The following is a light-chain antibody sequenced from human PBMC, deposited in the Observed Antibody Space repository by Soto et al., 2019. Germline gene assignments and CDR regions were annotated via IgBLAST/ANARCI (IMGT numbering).Light chain of an antibody. Sequence: EIVLTQSPATLSLSPGERATLSCRASQSISSYLAWYQQKSGQAPRLLIYDASNRATGIPARFSGSGSGTDFNLTISSLEPEDFAVYYCQQRSNRPPTFGGGTKVEIK. CDR2: DAS. CDR3: QQRSNRPPT. J-gene: IGKJ4*01. CDR1: QSISSY. V-gene: IGKV3-11*01.